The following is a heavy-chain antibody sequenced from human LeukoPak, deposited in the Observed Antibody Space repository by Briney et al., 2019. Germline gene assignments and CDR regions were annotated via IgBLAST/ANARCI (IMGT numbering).Heavy chain of an antibody. J-gene: IGHJ4*02. CDR1: GCDFTSYY. V-gene: IGHV1-46*01. CDR3: ARGSSTAVVILDPYYFDS. Sequence: GASVKVSCKASGCDFTSYYMHWLRQAPGQGLEWMAIISPSSGSTSFAQKFQGRLSMTRDTSTSTVYMELRSLRSEDTAVYYCARGSSTAVVILDPYYFDSWGQGTLVTVSS. CDR2: ISPSSGST. D-gene: IGHD3-22*01.